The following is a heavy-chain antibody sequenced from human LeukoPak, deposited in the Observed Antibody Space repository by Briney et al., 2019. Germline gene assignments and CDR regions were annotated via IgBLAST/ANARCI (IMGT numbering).Heavy chain of an antibody. CDR1: GFTFSHYA. J-gene: IGHJ4*02. V-gene: IGHV3-7*01. D-gene: IGHD2-2*01. Sequence: GGSLRLSCAASGFTFSHYAMTWVRQAPGKGLEWVANINQDGGEKYYVDSLKGRFTISRDNAKNSVYLQMNSLRAEDTAVYHCATGRSCTTCYLPDYWGQGTLITVSS. CDR3: ATGRSCTTCYLPDY. CDR2: INQDGGEK.